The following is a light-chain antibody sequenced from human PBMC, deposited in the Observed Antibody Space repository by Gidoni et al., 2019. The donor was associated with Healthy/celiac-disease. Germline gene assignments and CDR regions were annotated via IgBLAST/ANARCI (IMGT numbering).Light chain of an antibody. J-gene: IGKJ1*01. CDR2: KAS. CDR3: QHYGRRWT. Sequence: IQITTSPSTLSASVGDRVTITCRASQSISDWLAWYQQKPGEAANLLIYKASRLESGVPSRFSGSGSGTEFALTISSLQPNDLATYDCQHYGRRWTFGQGTKVEIK. CDR1: QSISDW. V-gene: IGKV1-5*03.